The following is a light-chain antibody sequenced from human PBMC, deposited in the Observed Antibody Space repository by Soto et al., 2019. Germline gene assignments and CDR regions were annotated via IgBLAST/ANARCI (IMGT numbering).Light chain of an antibody. CDR3: RQRSNWPGT. J-gene: IGKJ4*01. V-gene: IGKV3D-20*02. Sequence: EIVLTQSPGTLSLSPGERATLSCRASQSVSSNSLAWYQHKRGQAPRLLIHGASSRATGIPDRFSGSGSGTDLTITISSLEPEDFEVYDCRQRSNWPGTFGGGTKVDIK. CDR2: GAS. CDR1: QSVSSNS.